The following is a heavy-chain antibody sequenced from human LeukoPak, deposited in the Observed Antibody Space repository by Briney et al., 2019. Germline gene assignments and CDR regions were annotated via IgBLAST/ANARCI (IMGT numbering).Heavy chain of an antibody. Sequence: PGGSLRLSCAASGFTFNTYAISWVRQASGKGLEWVGRIRSKADNYATAYAASVQGRCTISRDDSKSTAYLQLNSLKTEDTAVYYCTQSNYWGQGALVTVSS. CDR3: TQSNY. CDR2: IRSKADNYAT. J-gene: IGHJ4*02. CDR1: GFTFNTYA. V-gene: IGHV3-73*01.